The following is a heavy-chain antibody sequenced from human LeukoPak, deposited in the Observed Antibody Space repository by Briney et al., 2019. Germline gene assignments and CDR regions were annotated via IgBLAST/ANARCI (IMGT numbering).Heavy chain of an antibody. V-gene: IGHV3-9*01. CDR1: GFTFDDYA. Sequence: PGGSLRLSCAASGFTFDDYAMHWVRQAPGKGLEWVSGISWNSGSIGYADSVKGRFTISRDNAKNSLYLQMNSLRAEDTVLYYCAKDSPDSSGYFDYWGQGTLVTVSS. D-gene: IGHD3-22*01. CDR2: ISWNSGSI. J-gene: IGHJ4*02. CDR3: AKDSPDSSGYFDY.